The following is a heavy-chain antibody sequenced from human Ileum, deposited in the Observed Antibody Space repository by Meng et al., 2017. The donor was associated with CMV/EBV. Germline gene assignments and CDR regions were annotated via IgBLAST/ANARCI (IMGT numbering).Heavy chain of an antibody. CDR2: IHPTGTT. CDR3: ARAAARGVPVDL. V-gene: IGHV4-4*07. CDR1: GGSLTSYY. J-gene: IGHJ5*02. Sequence: PSATLPPTCTGPGGSLTSYYWTWIRQPAGKGLEWIGRIHPTGTTDDNPSLRSRVSMSLDKSKNQFSLKLTSVTAADTAVYYCARAAARGVPVDLWGQGTLVTVSS. D-gene: IGHD3-10*01.